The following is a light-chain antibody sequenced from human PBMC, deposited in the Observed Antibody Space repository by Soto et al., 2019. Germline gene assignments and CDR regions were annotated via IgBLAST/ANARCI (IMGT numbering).Light chain of an antibody. J-gene: IGLJ1*01. CDR2: NAS. CDR1: SSDVGGYNS. V-gene: IGLV2-14*03. CDR3: SSYTSSSTYV. Sequence: QSALTQPASVSGSPGQSITISCTGTSSDVGGYNSVSWYQQHPGKAPKLMIYNASNRPSGISDRFSGSRSGNTASLTISGLQAEDEADYYCSSYTSSSTYVFGTGTKVTVL.